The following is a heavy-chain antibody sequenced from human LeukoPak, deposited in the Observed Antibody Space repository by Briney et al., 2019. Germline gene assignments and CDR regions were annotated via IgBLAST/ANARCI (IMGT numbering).Heavy chain of an antibody. CDR2: ISGSGGNT. CDR3: AKDGAFGGVIADYFDY. CDR1: GFTFSSYG. Sequence: GGSLRLSCAASGFTFSSYGMSWVRQAPGKGLEWVSAISGSGGNTYYADSVKGRFTISRDNSKNTLYLQMNSLRAEDTAVYYCAKDGAFGGVIADYFDYWGQGTLVTVSS. J-gene: IGHJ4*02. V-gene: IGHV3-23*01. D-gene: IGHD3-16*02.